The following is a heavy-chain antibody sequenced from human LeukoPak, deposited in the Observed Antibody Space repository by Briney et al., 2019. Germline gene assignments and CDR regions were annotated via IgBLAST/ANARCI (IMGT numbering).Heavy chain of an antibody. Sequence: SGGSLRLSCVGSGFNFRDAWMNWVRQAPGKGLEWVGRMKSFASGGTTEYAVSVRDRFTISRDDSQNTLYLQVTSLRTEDTAVYYCNWDFYYYNNMAVWGQGTTVTVSS. CDR3: NWDFYYYNNMAV. CDR1: GFNFRDAW. V-gene: IGHV3-15*07. D-gene: IGHD7-27*01. CDR2: MKSFASGGTT. J-gene: IGHJ6*02.